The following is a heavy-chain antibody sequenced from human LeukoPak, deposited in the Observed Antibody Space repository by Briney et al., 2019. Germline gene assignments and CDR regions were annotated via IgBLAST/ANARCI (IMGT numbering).Heavy chain of an antibody. D-gene: IGHD5-24*01. V-gene: IGHV4-59*01. CDR3: ARGGYRWLQHFDY. J-gene: IGHJ4*02. CDR1: GGSISSYY. CDR2: IYYSGST. Sequence: PSETLSLTCTVSGGSISSYYWSWIRQPPGKGLEWIGYIYYSGSTNYNPSLKSRVTISVDTSKNQFSLKLSSVTAADTAVYYCARGGYRWLQHFDYWGQGTLVTVSS.